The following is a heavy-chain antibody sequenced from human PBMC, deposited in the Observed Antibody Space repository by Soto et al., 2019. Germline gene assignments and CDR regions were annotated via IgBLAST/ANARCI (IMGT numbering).Heavy chain of an antibody. V-gene: IGHV4-34*01. CDR1: GGSFSGYY. J-gene: IGHJ6*02. CDR2: INHSGST. D-gene: IGHD6-6*01. Sequence: SDTLSLTCAVYGGSFSGYYWSWIRQPPGKGLEWIGEINHSGSTNYNPSLKSRVTISVDTSKNQFSLKLSSVTAADTAVYYCARGRARYSSSSGYYYYYGMDVWGQGTTVTVSS. CDR3: ARGRARYSSSSGYYYYYGMDV.